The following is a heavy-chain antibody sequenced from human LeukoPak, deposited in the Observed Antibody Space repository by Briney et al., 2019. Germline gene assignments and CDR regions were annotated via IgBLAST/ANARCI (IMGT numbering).Heavy chain of an antibody. CDR3: ARGADYGGNPPFYFDY. J-gene: IGHJ4*02. CDR2: FYYTTPT. CDR1: GASVGTTSYY. D-gene: IGHD4-23*01. V-gene: IGHV4-39*07. Sequence: SETLSLTCTVSGASVGTTSYYWGWIRQPPGRGLEWIGSFYYTTPTYYNPSLKTRVSISVDRSKNQFSLKLTSVTAADTVVYYCARGADYGGNPPFYFDYWGQGTLVTVSS.